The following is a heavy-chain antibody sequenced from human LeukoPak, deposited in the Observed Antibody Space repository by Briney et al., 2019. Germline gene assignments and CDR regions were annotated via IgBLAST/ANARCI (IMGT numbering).Heavy chain of an antibody. Sequence: GGSLRLSCAASGITFSSYWMNWVRQAPGKGLEWVANIKQDGSEKYYVDSAKGRFTISRDNAKNSLYLQMNSLRAEDTAVYYCARDSSGTTDYWGQGTLVTVSS. J-gene: IGHJ4*02. CDR3: ARDSSGTTDY. V-gene: IGHV3-7*01. D-gene: IGHD6-19*01. CDR2: IKQDGSEK. CDR1: GITFSSYW.